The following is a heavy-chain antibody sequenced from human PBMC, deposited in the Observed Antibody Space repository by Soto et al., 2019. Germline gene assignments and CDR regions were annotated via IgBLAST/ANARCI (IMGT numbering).Heavy chain of an antibody. CDR2: MSSDGSNK. CDR3: ARDLSFETPRGVYFYYGMDV. Sequence: QVQLVESGGGVVQPGRSLRLSCAASGFTFSIYAVHWVRQAPGKGLEWVAVMSSDGSNKYSADSVKGRFTISRDNSKNTLYLQMNSLRAEDTAVYYCARDLSFETPRGVYFYYGMDVWGQGTTVTVSS. D-gene: IGHD3-10*01. CDR1: GFTFSIYA. V-gene: IGHV3-30-3*01. J-gene: IGHJ6*02.